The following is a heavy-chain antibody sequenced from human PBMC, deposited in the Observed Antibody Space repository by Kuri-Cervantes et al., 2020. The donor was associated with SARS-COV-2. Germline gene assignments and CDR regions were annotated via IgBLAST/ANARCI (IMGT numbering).Heavy chain of an antibody. J-gene: IGHJ4*02. CDR3: AREPLYGDYFDY. Sequence: GSLRLSCSVSGGSISSDYWSWIRQPPGKGLEWIGYIYYSGSTNYNPSLKSRVTISVDTSKNQFSLKLSSVTAADTAVYYCAREPLYGDYFDYWGQGTLVTVSS. CDR2: IYYSGST. CDR1: GGSISSDY. D-gene: IGHD4-17*01. V-gene: IGHV4-59*01.